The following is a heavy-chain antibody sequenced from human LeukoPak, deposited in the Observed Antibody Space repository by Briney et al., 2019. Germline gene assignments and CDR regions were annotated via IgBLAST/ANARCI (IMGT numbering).Heavy chain of an antibody. CDR1: GYTFTSYY. CDR2: INPSGGST. D-gene: IGHD4-23*01. Sequence: EASLKVSCKASGYTFTSYYIHWVRQAPGQELEWMGIINPSGGSTSYAQKFQGRVTMTRDTSTSTVYMDLSSLRSEDTAVYYCARGSYGGNSDLDYWGQGTLVTVSS. J-gene: IGHJ4*02. V-gene: IGHV1-46*01. CDR3: ARGSYGGNSDLDY.